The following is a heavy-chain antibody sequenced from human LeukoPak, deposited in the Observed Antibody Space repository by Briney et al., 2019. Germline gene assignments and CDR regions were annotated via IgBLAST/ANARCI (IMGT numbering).Heavy chain of an antibody. Sequence: PSETLSLTCTLSGGSISIYYWIWIRQPPGKGLEWIGYIYYSGSTNYNPSHKSRVTISVDTSKNQFSLKLSSVTAADTAVYYCARHTVTYWRWLQLKSYLHGEYYFDYWGQGTLVTVSS. CDR2: IYYSGST. D-gene: IGHD5-24*01. CDR1: GGSISIYY. CDR3: ARHTVTYWRWLQLKSYLHGEYYFDY. J-gene: IGHJ4*02. V-gene: IGHV4-59*08.